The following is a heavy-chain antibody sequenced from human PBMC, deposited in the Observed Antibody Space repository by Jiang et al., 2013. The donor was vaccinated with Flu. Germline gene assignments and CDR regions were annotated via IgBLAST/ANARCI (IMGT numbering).Heavy chain of an antibody. J-gene: IGHJ4*02. CDR1: GGSISSSSYY. V-gene: IGHV4-39*01. CDR2: IYYSGST. D-gene: IGHD2-2*01. CDR3: ARMGSTNFDY. Sequence: ETLSLTCTVSGGSISSSSYYWGWIRQPPGKGLEWIGSIYYSGSTYYNPSLKSRVTISVDTSKNQFSLKLSSVTAADTAVYYCARMGSTNFDYWGQGTLVTVSS.